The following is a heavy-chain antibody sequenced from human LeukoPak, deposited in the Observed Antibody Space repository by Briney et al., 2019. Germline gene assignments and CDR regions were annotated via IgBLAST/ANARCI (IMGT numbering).Heavy chain of an antibody. CDR3: AKDSRESSGHFPYYYYYHYGLDV. D-gene: IGHD3-22*01. CDR1: GGTFSSYA. V-gene: IGHV1-69*13. Sequence: ASVKVSCKASGGTFSSYAISWVRQAPGQGLEWMGGIIPIFGTANYAQKFQGRVTITADESTSTAYMELSSLRSEDTAVYYCAKDSRESSGHFPYYYYYHYGLDVWGQGTTVTVSS. CDR2: IIPIFGTA. J-gene: IGHJ6*02.